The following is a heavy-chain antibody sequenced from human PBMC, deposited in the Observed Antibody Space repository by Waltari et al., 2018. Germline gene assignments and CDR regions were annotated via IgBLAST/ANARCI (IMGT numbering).Heavy chain of an antibody. Sequence: QLQLQESGPGLVKPSETLSLTCTVSGGSISSSSYYWGWIRQPPGKGLEWIGSIYYSGSNYYNPSLKSRVTISVDTSKNQFSLKLSSVTAADTAVYYCARGYDFWSGYLSYYYYYYYMDVWGKGTTVTISS. J-gene: IGHJ6*03. CDR1: GGSISSSSYY. V-gene: IGHV4-39*07. D-gene: IGHD3-3*01. CDR3: ARGYDFWSGYLSYYYYYYYMDV. CDR2: IYYSGSN.